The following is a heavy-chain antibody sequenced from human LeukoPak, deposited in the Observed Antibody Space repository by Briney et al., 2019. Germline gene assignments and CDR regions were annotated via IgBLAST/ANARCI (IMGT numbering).Heavy chain of an antibody. V-gene: IGHV1-8*01. CDR1: GYTFTSYD. D-gene: IGHD3-22*01. J-gene: IGHJ4*02. CDR3: ARRGYDSSGYYYGGDY. CDR2: MNPNSGNT. Sequence: APVKVSCKASGYTFTSYDINWVRQATGQGLEWMGWMNPNSGNTGYAQKFQGRVTMTRNTSISTAYMELSSLRSEDTAVYYCARRGYDSSGYYYGGDYWGQGTLVTVSS.